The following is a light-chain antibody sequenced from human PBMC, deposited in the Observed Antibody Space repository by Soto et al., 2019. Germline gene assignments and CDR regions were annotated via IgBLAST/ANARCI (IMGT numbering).Light chain of an antibody. CDR1: SSNIGSNP. CDR2: SNN. V-gene: IGLV1-44*01. Sequence: QPVLTQPPSASGTPGQRVTISCSGSSSNIGSNPVNWYQQLPGTAPKLLIYSNNQRPSGVPDRFSGSKSGTSASLAISGLQSEDGADYYCATWDDRLNGVIFGGGTKLTVL. J-gene: IGLJ2*01. CDR3: ATWDDRLNGVI.